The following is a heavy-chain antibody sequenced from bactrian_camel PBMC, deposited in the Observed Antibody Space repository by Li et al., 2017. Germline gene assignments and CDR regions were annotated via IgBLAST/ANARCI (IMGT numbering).Heavy chain of an antibody. CDR2: INTGGTSG. CDR3: AASQSPLYGFNWASPSQYNY. V-gene: IGHV3S54*01. D-gene: IGHD5*01. Sequence: QVQLVESGGGSVQAGGSLRLSCAASGRTAFMAWFRQAQGKEREGVAGINTGGTSGYYADSAKGRFTISQDNARNTVYLQIKILKPEDTAVYYCAASQSPLYGFNWASPSQYNYWGQGTQVTVS. J-gene: IGHJ4*01. CDR1: GRTAF.